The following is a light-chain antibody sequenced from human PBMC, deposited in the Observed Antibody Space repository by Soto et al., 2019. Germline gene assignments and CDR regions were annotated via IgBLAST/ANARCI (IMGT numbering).Light chain of an antibody. CDR2: DAS. CDR1: QIVSSY. Sequence: EIVLTQSPATLSLSPGERATLSFRASQIVSSYLAWYQQKPGQAPRLLIYDASNRATGIPARFSGSGSGTVFTLTISSLEPEDFAVYYCQQRNNWPPYTFGQGTKLEIK. CDR3: QQRNNWPPYT. V-gene: IGKV3-11*01. J-gene: IGKJ2*01.